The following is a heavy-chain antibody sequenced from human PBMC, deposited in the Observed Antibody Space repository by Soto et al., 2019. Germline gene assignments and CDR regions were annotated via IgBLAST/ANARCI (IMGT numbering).Heavy chain of an antibody. J-gene: IGHJ4*02. CDR2: IKSDGSGT. CDR1: GFTFSTYW. Sequence: EVQLVESGGGLVQLGGSLRLSCEASGFTFSTYWMHWVRQAPGKGLVWVSRIKSDGSGTYYADSVEGRFTISRDNAQNTLYLQMNSVRAEDTAVYYCVRGDGDYHDGNGYLGRHWGQGTLVTVS. V-gene: IGHV3-74*01. CDR3: VRGDGDYHDGNGYLGRH. D-gene: IGHD3-22*01.